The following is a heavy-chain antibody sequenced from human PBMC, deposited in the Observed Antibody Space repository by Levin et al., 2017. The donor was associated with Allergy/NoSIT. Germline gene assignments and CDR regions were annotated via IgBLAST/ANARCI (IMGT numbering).Heavy chain of an antibody. CDR1: GGSISSYY. CDR3: ARFRAATAFDI. CDR2: IYYSGST. V-gene: IGHV4-59*01. Sequence: SETLSLTCTVSGGSISSYYWSWIRQPPGKGLEWIGYIYYSGSTNYNPSLKSRVTISLDTSKNQFSLKLSSVTAADTAVYYCARFRAATAFDIWGQGTMVTVSS. J-gene: IGHJ3*02. D-gene: IGHD2-15*01.